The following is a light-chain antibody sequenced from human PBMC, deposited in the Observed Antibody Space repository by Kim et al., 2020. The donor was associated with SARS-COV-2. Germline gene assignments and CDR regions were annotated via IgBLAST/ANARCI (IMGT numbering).Light chain of an antibody. Sequence: SSELTLDPAVSVALGQTVRITCQGDSLRSYYASWYQQKPGQAPLLVLYEKNNRPSGIPDRFSGSSSGNTASLTITGAQAEDEADYYCNSRESGVNHVVFG. CDR1: SLRSYY. CDR3: NSRESGVNHVV. V-gene: IGLV3-19*01. J-gene: IGLJ2*01. CDR2: EKN.